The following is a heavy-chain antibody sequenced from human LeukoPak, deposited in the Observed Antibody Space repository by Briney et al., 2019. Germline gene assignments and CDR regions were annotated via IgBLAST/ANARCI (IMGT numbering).Heavy chain of an antibody. Sequence: SVKVSCKASGGTFSSYAISWVRQAPGQGLEWMGGIIPIFGTANYAQKFQGGVTITTDESTSTAYMELSSLRSEDTAVYYCARGEALYCSSTSCFDYWGQGTLVTVSS. V-gene: IGHV1-69*05. CDR1: GGTFSSYA. J-gene: IGHJ4*02. CDR3: ARGEALYCSSTSCFDY. D-gene: IGHD2-2*01. CDR2: IIPIFGTA.